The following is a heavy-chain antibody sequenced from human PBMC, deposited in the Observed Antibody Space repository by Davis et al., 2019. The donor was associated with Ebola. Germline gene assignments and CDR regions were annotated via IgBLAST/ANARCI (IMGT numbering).Heavy chain of an antibody. J-gene: IGHJ3*02. Sequence: PAGSLRLSCKDSGDSLTSHWTGWVRQLPGKGLDWMGIIYTGDSDTRYSPSFRGQVTISADKSIKAAFLQWSRLRASDTAIYYCASLRRTITGMDDGFDIWGQGTMVTVSS. CDR3: ASLRRTITGMDDGFDI. D-gene: IGHD2-8*02. CDR1: GDSLTSHW. CDR2: IYTGDSDT. V-gene: IGHV5-51*01.